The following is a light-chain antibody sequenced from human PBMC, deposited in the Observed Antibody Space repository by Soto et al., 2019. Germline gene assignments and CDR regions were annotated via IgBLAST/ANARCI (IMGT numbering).Light chain of an antibody. Sequence: QSALNQPSSVSESPGEPITISFTGTSSAVGGYNSVAWSQPHPGKASLLILYDVGDRPSVVSYRFSGSMSGNTGSLTISGLQAADEADYFCSSFTSSITNVFGSGTKVTVL. CDR1: SSAVGGYNS. J-gene: IGLJ1*01. CDR2: DVG. CDR3: SSFTSSITNV. V-gene: IGLV2-14*03.